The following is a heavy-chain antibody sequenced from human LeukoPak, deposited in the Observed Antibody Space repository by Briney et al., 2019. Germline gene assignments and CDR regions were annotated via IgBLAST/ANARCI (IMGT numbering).Heavy chain of an antibody. Sequence: GGSLRLSCAASGFTFSSYAMSWVRQAPGKGLEWVSAISGSGGSTYYADSVKGRFTISRDNAKNSLYLQMSSLRAEDTAVYYCARGGAARPDDWGQGTLVTVSS. CDR1: GFTFSSYA. V-gene: IGHV3-23*01. D-gene: IGHD6-6*01. J-gene: IGHJ4*02. CDR2: ISGSGGST. CDR3: ARGGAARPDD.